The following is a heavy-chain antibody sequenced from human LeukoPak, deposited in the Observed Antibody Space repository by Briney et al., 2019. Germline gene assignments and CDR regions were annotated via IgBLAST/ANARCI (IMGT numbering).Heavy chain of an antibody. CDR3: ARDGPYGDLRYYFDY. D-gene: IGHD4-17*01. V-gene: IGHV3-30-3*01. J-gene: IGHJ4*02. CDR1: GFTFSSYT. CDR2: ISYDGSRK. Sequence: GRSLRLSCAVSGFTFSSYTMHWVRQAPGKGLEWVAFISYDGSRKYYADSVKGRFTISRDNSKNTLYLQMNSPRGEDTAVYYCARDGPYGDLRYYFDYWGQGTLVTVSS.